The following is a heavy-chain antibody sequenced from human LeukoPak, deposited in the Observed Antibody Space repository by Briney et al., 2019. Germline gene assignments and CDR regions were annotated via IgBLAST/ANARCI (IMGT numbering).Heavy chain of an antibody. CDR3: AAGLWFGDRAFDY. D-gene: IGHD3-10*01. Sequence: SETLSLTCAVSGYSISSGYYWGWIRQPPGKGLEWIGSIYLSGSTYYNPSLKSRVTISVDTSKNQFSLKLSSVTAADTAVYYCAAGLWFGDRAFDYWGQGTLVTVSS. CDR2: IYLSGST. CDR1: GYSISSGYY. V-gene: IGHV4-38-2*01. J-gene: IGHJ4*02.